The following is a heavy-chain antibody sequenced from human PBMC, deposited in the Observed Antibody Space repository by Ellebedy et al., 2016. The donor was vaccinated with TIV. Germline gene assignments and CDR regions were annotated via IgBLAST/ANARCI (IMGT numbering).Heavy chain of an antibody. J-gene: IGHJ5*02. CDR1: GGSIRSYY. Sequence: SETLSLTCTVSGGSIRSYYWSWIRQPPGKGLEWIGYIYYSGSTNYNPSLKSRVTISVDTSKNQFTLKLSSVTAADTAVYYCARGVLRYFDWLLYRWFDPWGQGTLVIVSS. V-gene: IGHV4-59*12. D-gene: IGHD3-9*01. CDR3: ARGVLRYFDWLLYRWFDP. CDR2: IYYSGST.